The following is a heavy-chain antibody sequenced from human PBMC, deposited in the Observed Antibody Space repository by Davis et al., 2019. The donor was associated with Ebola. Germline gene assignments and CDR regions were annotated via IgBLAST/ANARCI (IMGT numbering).Heavy chain of an antibody. CDR1: GFTFSGSA. J-gene: IGHJ4*02. CDR3: TRRQSGYYYDSSGYLEFDY. D-gene: IGHD3-22*01. V-gene: IGHV3-73*01. Sequence: PGGSLRLSCAASGFTFSGSAMHWVRQASGKGLEWVGRIRSKANSYATAYAASVKGRFTISRDDSKNTAYLQMNSLKTEDTAVYYCTRRQSGYYYDSSGYLEFDYWGQGTLVTVSS. CDR2: IRSKANSYAT.